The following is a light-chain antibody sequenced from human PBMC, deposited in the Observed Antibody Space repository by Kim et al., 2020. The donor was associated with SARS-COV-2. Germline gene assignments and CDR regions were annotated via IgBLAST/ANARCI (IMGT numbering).Light chain of an antibody. V-gene: IGLV3-1*01. Sequence: SYELTQPPSVSVSPGQTASITCSGDKLVDKYVCWHQQKPGQSPVLVIYQDNKRPSGIPERFSGSNSGNTATLTISWTQAMDEADYYCQAWDSSTVVFGGGTQLTVL. CDR2: QDN. CDR3: QAWDSSTVV. CDR1: KLVDKY. J-gene: IGLJ2*01.